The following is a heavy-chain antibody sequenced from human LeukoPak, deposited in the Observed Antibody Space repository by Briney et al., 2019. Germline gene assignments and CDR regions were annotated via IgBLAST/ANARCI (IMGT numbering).Heavy chain of an antibody. Sequence: ASVKVSCKASGYTFTSYYMHWVRQAPGQGLEWMGIINPSGGSTTYAQKFQGRVTMTRDTSTSTVYMELSSLRSDDSAVYYCARDLEDGHPDGAAAIKGDPSPKSDYWGQGTLVTVSS. V-gene: IGHV1-46*01. J-gene: IGHJ4*02. CDR1: GYTFTSYY. CDR2: INPSGGST. CDR3: ARDLEDGHPDGAAAIKGDPSPKSDY. D-gene: IGHD2-2*01.